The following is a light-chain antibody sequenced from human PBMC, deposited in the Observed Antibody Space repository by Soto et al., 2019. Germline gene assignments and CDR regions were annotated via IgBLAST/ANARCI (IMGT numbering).Light chain of an antibody. J-gene: IGKJ1*01. CDR2: KAS. V-gene: IGKV1-5*03. Sequence: EIQMTQSPSTLSASVGDRVTITWRASQSISSWLAWYQQNPGKAPKLLINKASSLESGVPSRFSGSGSGTEFTLTISSLQPDDFATYYCQHFNSYPWTFGQGTKADIK. CDR3: QHFNSYPWT. CDR1: QSISSW.